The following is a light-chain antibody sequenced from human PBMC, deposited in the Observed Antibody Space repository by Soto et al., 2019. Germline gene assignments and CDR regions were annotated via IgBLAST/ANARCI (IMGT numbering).Light chain of an antibody. V-gene: IGKV1-5*01. CDR1: QTADKW. J-gene: IGKJ2*01. CDR2: DAS. Sequence: DIQVTQSPSTLSASVGDRVIIACRASQTADKWVAWYQQKPGKAPNVLIYDASRLESGDPSRFSGSGSGTLFTLTISNLQPDDFATYYCQQYNDYPYTFGQGTKVEI. CDR3: QQYNDYPYT.